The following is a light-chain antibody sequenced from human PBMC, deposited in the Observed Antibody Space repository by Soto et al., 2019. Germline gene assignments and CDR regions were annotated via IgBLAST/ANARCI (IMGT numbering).Light chain of an antibody. CDR3: SLYTRSSTLLYV. CDR1: SSDVGGYNY. J-gene: IGLJ1*01. Sequence: QSVLTQPASVSGSPGQSITISCTGTSSDVGGYNYVSWYQQHPGKAPKLMIYDVSNRPSGVSNRFSGSKSGNTASLTISGLQAEDEAGYYCSLYTRSSTLLYVFGTGTKLTVL. V-gene: IGLV2-14*01. CDR2: DVS.